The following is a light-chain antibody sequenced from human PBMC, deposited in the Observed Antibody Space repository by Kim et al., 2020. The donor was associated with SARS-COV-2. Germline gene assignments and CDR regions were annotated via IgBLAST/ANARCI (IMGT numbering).Light chain of an antibody. V-gene: IGLV10-54*01. CDR3: SAWDSSLSAWV. Sequence: RQTATLTCTGTRNNVGNQGAAWLQQHQGHPPKLLSYRNNNRPSGISERLSASRSGNTASLTITGLQPEDEADYYCSAWDSSLSAWVFGGGTQLTVL. J-gene: IGLJ3*02. CDR1: RNNVGNQG. CDR2: RNN.